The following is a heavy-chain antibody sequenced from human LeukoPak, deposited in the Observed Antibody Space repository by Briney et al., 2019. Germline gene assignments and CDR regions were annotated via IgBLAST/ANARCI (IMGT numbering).Heavy chain of an antibody. Sequence: GGSLRLSCAASGFTFSSYGMHWVRQAPGKGLEWVAVISYDGSNKYYADSVKGRFTISRDNSKNTLYLQMNSLRAEDTAMYYCAKGGGSSGYYQDYWGQGTLVTVSS. D-gene: IGHD3-22*01. J-gene: IGHJ4*02. CDR3: AKGGGSSGYYQDY. CDR2: ISYDGSNK. CDR1: GFTFSSYG. V-gene: IGHV3-30*18.